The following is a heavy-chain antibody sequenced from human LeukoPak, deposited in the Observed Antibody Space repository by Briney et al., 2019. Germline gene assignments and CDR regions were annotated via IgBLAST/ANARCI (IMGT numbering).Heavy chain of an antibody. D-gene: IGHD4-23*01. CDR1: GYTFTSYY. Sequence: ASVKVSCKTSGYTFTSYYIHWVRQAPGQGLEWVGIINPSGGTTSYAQKFQGRVTMTRDTSTTTVYMELSSLRSEDTAVYYCAREASGGYFDYWGQGTLVTVSS. J-gene: IGHJ4*02. CDR2: INPSGGTT. CDR3: AREASGGYFDY. V-gene: IGHV1-46*01.